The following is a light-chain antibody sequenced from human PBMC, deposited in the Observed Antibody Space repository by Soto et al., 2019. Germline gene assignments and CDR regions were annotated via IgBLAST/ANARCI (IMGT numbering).Light chain of an antibody. CDR1: QSVSSSY. Sequence: IVLTQSPGTLSLSPGERATLSCRASQSVSSSYLAWYQQKPGQAPRLLIYGASSRATGIPDRFSGSGSGTDFTLTISSLQSEDFAVYFCQQYDDWLRLTFGGGTKVEIK. CDR3: QQYDDWLRLT. V-gene: IGKV3-20*01. CDR2: GAS. J-gene: IGKJ4*01.